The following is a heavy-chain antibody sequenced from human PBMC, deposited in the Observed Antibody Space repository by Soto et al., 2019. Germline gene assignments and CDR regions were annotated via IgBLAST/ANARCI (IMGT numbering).Heavy chain of an antibody. J-gene: IGHJ6*02. D-gene: IGHD2-21*02. CDR2: IYYSGST. CDR1: GGSISSYY. Sequence: SETLSLTCTVSGGSISSYYWSWIRQPPGKGLEWIGYIYYSGSTNYNPSLKSRVTISVDTSKNQFSLKLSSVTAADTAVYYCARNGFPMTAILGGYYYYYYGMDVWGQGTTVTVSS. CDR3: ARNGFPMTAILGGYYYYYYGMDV. V-gene: IGHV4-59*01.